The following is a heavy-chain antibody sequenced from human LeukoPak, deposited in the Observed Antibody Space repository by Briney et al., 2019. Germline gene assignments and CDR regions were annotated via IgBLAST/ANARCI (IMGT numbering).Heavy chain of an antibody. Sequence: QTGGSLRLSCAASGFTFSSYSMNWVRQAPGKGLEWVSYISSGCNTIYYADSVKGRFTISRDNAKNSLYLQMNSLRYEDTAVYYCARGKIYIDYWGQGTLVTVPS. J-gene: IGHJ4*02. CDR3: ARGKIYIDY. CDR2: ISSGCNTI. CDR1: GFTFSSYS. V-gene: IGHV3-48*02.